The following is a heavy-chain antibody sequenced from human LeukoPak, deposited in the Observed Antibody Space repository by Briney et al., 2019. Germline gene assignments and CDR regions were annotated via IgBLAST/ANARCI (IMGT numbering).Heavy chain of an antibody. D-gene: IGHD3-10*01. V-gene: IGHV4-34*01. J-gene: IGHJ6*02. CDR3: ARDGWFGDPTGGYYYYGMDV. CDR2: INHSGST. CDR1: GGSFSGYY. Sequence: SETLSLTCAVYGGSFSGYYWSWIRHPPGKGLEWIGEINHSGSTNYNPSLKSRVTISVDTSKNQFSLKLSSVTAADTAVYYCARDGWFGDPTGGYYYYGMDVWGQGTTVTVSS.